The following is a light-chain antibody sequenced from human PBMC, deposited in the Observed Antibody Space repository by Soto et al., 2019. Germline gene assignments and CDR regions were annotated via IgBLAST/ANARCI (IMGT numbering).Light chain of an antibody. Sequence: EIVMTQSSATLSVSPGERATLSCRASQRISSQVGWYQQKPGQAPRLLRYGASTRATGVPPRFSGSGSGTEFTLTISSLQSEDFAVYYCQQYNIWSSITFGQGTRLEIK. CDR2: GAS. CDR3: QQYNIWSSIT. CDR1: QRISSQ. V-gene: IGKV3-15*01. J-gene: IGKJ5*01.